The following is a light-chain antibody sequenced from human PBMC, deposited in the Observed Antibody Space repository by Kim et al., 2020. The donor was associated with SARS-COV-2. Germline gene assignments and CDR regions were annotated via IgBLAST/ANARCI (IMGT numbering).Light chain of an antibody. Sequence: SSELTQDPAVSVALGQTVRITCQGDSLRNYYANWYQQKPGQAPVLVIYGKNNRPSGIPERFSGSSSGNTASLTITGAQAEDEADYYCDSRDSSGTHVFGTGTKVTVL. J-gene: IGLJ1*01. V-gene: IGLV3-19*01. CDR2: GKN. CDR1: SLRNYY. CDR3: DSRDSSGTHV.